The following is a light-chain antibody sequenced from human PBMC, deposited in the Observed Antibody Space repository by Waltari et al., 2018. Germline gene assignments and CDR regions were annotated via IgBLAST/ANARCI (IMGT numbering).Light chain of an antibody. J-gene: IGKJ2*01. CDR1: QDISNY. Sequence: DIQMTQSPSSLSASVGDRVTITCQASQDISNYLNWYQQKPGKAPKLLIYDASNLETGVPSRFSGSGSGTDFPFTISSLQPEDIATYSCQQYDHLPPYTFGQGTKLEIK. CDR2: DAS. CDR3: QQYDHLPPYT. V-gene: IGKV1-33*01.